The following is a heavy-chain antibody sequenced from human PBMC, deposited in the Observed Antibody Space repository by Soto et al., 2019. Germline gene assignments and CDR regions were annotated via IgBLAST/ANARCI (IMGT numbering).Heavy chain of an antibody. J-gene: IGHJ4*02. Sequence: PSETLSLTCTVSGGSISSYYWSWIRQPPGKGLEWIGYIYYSGSTNYNPSLKSRVTISVDTSKNQFSLKLSSVTAAVTAVYYCATYSGYDDNFDYWGQGTLVTVSS. CDR1: GGSISSYY. CDR3: ATYSGYDDNFDY. CDR2: IYYSGST. D-gene: IGHD5-12*01. V-gene: IGHV4-59*01.